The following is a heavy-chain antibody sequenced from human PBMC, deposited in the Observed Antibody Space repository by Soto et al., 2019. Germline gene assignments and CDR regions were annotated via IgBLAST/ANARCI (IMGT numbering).Heavy chain of an antibody. J-gene: IGHJ6*02. CDR2: ISASGGRI. Sequence: PGGSLRLSWVASGCTFDNYAMAWVRQAPGKGLEWVSTISASGGRIFCAASVQDRFIISIDHSKNTLYLQMNFLRVEDTGLYYCAQKRGPIVDYYYGVDVWGQGTTVTVSS. V-gene: IGHV3-23*01. CDR1: GCTFDNYA. D-gene: IGHD3-16*01. CDR3: AQKRGPIVDYYYGVDV.